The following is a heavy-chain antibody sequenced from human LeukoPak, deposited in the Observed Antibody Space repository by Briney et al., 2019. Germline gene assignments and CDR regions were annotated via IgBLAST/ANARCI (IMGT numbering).Heavy chain of an antibody. Sequence: GGSLRLSCAASGFTFDDYAMHWVRQAPGKGLEWVSGISWNSGSIGYADSVKGRFTISRDSAKNSLYLQMNSLRAEDTALYYCAKDIDYYDSSGTFDYWGQGTLVTVSS. J-gene: IGHJ4*02. CDR1: GFTFDDYA. CDR3: AKDIDYYDSSGTFDY. CDR2: ISWNSGSI. V-gene: IGHV3-9*01. D-gene: IGHD3-22*01.